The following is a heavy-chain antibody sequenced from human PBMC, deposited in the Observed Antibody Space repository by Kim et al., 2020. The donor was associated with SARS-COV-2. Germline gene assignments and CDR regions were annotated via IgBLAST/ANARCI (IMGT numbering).Heavy chain of an antibody. Sequence: YHPSLQSRVTISMNTSKNQFSLRLTSVTASDTAIYYCARLESGTLTFFDYWGQGTLVTVSS. V-gene: IGHV4-39*01. D-gene: IGHD3-3*01. CDR3: ARLESGTLTFFDY. J-gene: IGHJ4*02.